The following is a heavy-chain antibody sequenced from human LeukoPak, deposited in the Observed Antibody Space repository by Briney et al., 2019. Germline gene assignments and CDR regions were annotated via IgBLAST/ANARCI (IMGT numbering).Heavy chain of an antibody. CDR3: ARGQGNY. CDR2: IYYSGST. J-gene: IGHJ4*02. V-gene: IGHV4-59*12. Sequence: SETLSLTCTVSGGSISSYYWSWIRQPPGKGLEWIGYIYYSGSTNYNPSLKSRVTISVDTSKNQFSLKLSSVTAADTAVYYCARGQGNYWGQGTLVTVSS. CDR1: GGSISSYY.